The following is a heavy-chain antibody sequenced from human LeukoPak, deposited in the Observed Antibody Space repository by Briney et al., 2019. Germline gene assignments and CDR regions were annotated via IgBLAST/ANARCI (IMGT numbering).Heavy chain of an antibody. CDR2: IDEHGTTI. CDR3: ARDVGGAGSH. V-gene: IGHV3-74*01. J-gene: IGHJ4*02. CDR1: GFTFSRYW. D-gene: IGHD3-10*01. Sequence: GGSLRLSCAASGFTFSRYWMHWVRQAPGEGLVWVSRIDEHGTTIDYADSVRDRFTISRDNAKNTLYLHMNSLRAEDTAMYSCARDVGGAGSHWGQGSLVAVSS.